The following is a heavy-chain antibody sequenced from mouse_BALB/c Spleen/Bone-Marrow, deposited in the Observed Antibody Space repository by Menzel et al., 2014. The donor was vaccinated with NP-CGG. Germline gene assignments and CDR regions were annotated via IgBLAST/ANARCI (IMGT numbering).Heavy chain of an antibody. CDR3: ARNGYYYYFDY. D-gene: IGHD2-3*01. Sequence: EVQGVESAPGPVKPSQSLSLTCTVTLYSITSDYARNWNRQFPGNKLEWMGYISYSGSTSYNPSLKSRISITRDTSKNQFFLQLNSVTTEDTATYYCARNGYYYYFDYWGQGTTLTVSS. J-gene: IGHJ2*01. CDR1: LYSITSDYA. CDR2: ISYSGST. V-gene: IGHV3-2*02.